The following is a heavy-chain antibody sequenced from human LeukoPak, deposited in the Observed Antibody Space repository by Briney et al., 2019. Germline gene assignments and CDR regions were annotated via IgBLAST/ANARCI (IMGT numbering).Heavy chain of an antibody. Sequence: GGSLRLSCAASGFTFSSYEMNWVRQAPGKGLEWVSYISSSGSTIYYADSVKGRFTISRDNAKNSLYLQMNSLRAEDTAVYYCAKDLGFGELLDAFDIWGQGTMVTVSS. V-gene: IGHV3-48*03. J-gene: IGHJ3*02. D-gene: IGHD3-10*01. CDR3: AKDLGFGELLDAFDI. CDR2: ISSSGSTI. CDR1: GFTFSSYE.